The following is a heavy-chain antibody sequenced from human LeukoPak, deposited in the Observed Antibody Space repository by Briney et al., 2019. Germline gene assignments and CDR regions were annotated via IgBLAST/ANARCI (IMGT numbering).Heavy chain of an antibody. CDR3: ATEGTIFGGEFDY. Sequence: ATVKISCKVSGYTFTDYYVHWVQQAPGKGLEWMGLVDPEDGETIYAEKFQGRVTITADTSTDTVYMGLSSLRSEDTAVYYCATEGTIFGGEFDYWGQGTLVTVSS. CDR2: VDPEDGET. V-gene: IGHV1-69-2*01. D-gene: IGHD3-3*01. J-gene: IGHJ4*02. CDR1: GYTFTDYY.